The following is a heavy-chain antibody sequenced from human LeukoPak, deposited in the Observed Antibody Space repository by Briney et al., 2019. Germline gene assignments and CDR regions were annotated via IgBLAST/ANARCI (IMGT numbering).Heavy chain of an antibody. Sequence: GGSLRLSCAASGFTFSTYGMHWVRQAPGKGLEWAAAISHDGNNKYYADSVKGRFTISRDNSKNTLYLQMNSLRAEDTAVYYCAKDRGYSYGLLDYWGQGTLVTVSS. CDR3: AKDRGYSYGLLDY. V-gene: IGHV3-30*18. J-gene: IGHJ4*02. D-gene: IGHD5-18*01. CDR1: GFTFSTYG. CDR2: ISHDGNNK.